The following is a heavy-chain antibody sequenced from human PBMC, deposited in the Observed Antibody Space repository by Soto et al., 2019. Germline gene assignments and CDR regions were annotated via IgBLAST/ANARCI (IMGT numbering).Heavy chain of an antibody. Sequence: GASVKVSCKASGGTFSSYAISWVRQAPGQGLEWMGGIIPIFGTANYAQKFQGRVTITADKSTSTAYMELSSLRSEDTAVYYCARAQDCGGDCYWSRWYFDLWGRGTLATVSS. CDR1: GGTFSSYA. V-gene: IGHV1-69*06. D-gene: IGHD2-21*02. CDR3: ARAQDCGGDCYWSRWYFDL. J-gene: IGHJ2*01. CDR2: IIPIFGTA.